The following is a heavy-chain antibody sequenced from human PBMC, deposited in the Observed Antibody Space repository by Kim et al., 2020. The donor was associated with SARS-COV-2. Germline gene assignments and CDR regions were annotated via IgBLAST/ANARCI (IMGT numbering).Heavy chain of an antibody. V-gene: IGHV3-7*03. CDR1: GVSFNNYW. J-gene: IGHJ4*02. CDR3: ARDRGYCSGGSCYSIFDY. D-gene: IGHD2-15*01. CDR2: IKEDGSEK. Sequence: GGSQRLSCAASGVSFNNYWMGWVRQAPGKGLEWVAHIKEDGSEKYHVDSVEGRFTISRDNAKNSLYLQMNSLRAEDTAMYYCARDRGYCSGGSCYSIFDYWGQGTQVTVSS.